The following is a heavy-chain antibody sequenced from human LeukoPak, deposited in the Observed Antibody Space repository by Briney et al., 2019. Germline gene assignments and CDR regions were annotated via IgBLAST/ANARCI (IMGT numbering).Heavy chain of an antibody. CDR1: GFPFSSYW. D-gene: IGHD5-24*01. J-gene: IGHJ4*02. CDR3: TRVGYIDEGIDY. CDR2: IKQDGSKK. Sequence: GGPLRLSCVASGFPFSSYWMTWVRQAPGKGLEWVANIKQDGSKKSYVDSVKGRFTISRDNAKNSLYLQMNSLRAEDTAIYYCTRVGYIDEGIDYWGQGTLVTVSS. V-gene: IGHV3-7*04.